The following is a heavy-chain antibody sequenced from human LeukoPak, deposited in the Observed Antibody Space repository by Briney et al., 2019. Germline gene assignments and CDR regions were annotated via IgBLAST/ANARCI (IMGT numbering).Heavy chain of an antibody. CDR3: ARMSRTWELALTGHYFDY. CDR1: GFTFSDYY. CDR2: ISSSGSTI. D-gene: IGHD1-26*01. J-gene: IGHJ4*02. V-gene: IGHV3-11*01. Sequence: PGGSLRLSCAASGFTFSDYYMSWIRQAPGKGLEWVSYISSSGSTIYYADSVKGRFTISRDNAKNSLYLQMNSLRAEDTAVYYCARMSRTWELALTGHYFDYWGQGTLVTVSS.